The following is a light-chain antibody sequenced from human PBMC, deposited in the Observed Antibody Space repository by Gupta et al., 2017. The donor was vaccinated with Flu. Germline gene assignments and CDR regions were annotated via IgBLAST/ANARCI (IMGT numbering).Light chain of an antibody. CDR3: AAWDDSLSGHWV. Sequence: QSVLTQPPSASGTPGQRVTIPCSGSSSNIGSNYVYWYQHPPGTAPKLLIYRNNQRPSGVPDRFSGSKSGTSASLAISGLRSEDEADYYCAAWDDSLSGHWVFGGGTKLTVL. V-gene: IGLV1-47*01. CDR2: RNN. J-gene: IGLJ3*02. CDR1: SSNIGSNY.